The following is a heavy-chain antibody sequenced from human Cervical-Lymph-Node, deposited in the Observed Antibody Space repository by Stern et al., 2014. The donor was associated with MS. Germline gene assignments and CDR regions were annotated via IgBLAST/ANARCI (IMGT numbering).Heavy chain of an antibody. V-gene: IGHV4-59*01. J-gene: IGHJ4*02. Sequence: VQLEESGPGLVKPSETLSLTCSVSGASTSDYYWSWIRQPPGKGLEWIGYIYNRGRPICNPSLKSRATILLDMSKNQFILNLTSVTAADTAVYFCARDQRGPMDYWGQGMLVTVSS. CDR1: GASTSDYY. D-gene: IGHD5-12*01. CDR2: IYNRGRP. CDR3: ARDQRGPMDY.